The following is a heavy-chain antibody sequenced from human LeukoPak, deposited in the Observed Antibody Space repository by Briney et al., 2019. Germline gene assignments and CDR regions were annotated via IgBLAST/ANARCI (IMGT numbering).Heavy chain of an antibody. CDR1: GFTFSSHA. J-gene: IGHJ4*02. CDR2: LSGSGAYT. Sequence: GGSLRLSCAASGFTFSSHAMSWVRQAPGKGLEWVSGLSGSGAYTNYAESVKGQFTISRDNAKNSAYLQMNSLRPDDTAVYYCSRDRLGGLDLWGQGTLVTVSS. CDR3: SRDRLGGLDL. D-gene: IGHD5-12*01. V-gene: IGHV3-23*01.